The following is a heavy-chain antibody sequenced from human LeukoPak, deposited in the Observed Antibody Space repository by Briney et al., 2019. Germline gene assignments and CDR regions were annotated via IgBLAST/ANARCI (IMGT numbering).Heavy chain of an antibody. CDR2: INWNGGST. D-gene: IGHD6-6*01. Sequence: PGGSLRLSCAASGFTFDDYGMSWVRQAPGKGLEWVSGINWNGGSTGYTDSVKGRFTISRDNAKNSLYLQMNSLRAEDTALYYCARDRYSSSSFDYWGQGTLVTVSS. J-gene: IGHJ4*02. CDR1: GFTFDDYG. V-gene: IGHV3-20*04. CDR3: ARDRYSSSSFDY.